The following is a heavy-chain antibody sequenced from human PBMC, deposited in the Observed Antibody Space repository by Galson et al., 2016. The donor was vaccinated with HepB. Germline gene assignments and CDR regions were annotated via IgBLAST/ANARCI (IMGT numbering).Heavy chain of an antibody. V-gene: IGHV1-8*01. CDR2: MNPKSGNT. J-gene: IGHJ6*02. D-gene: IGHD2-8*01. CDR3: ARGGTLPKTNLYGMDV. CDR1: GYTFSNYD. Sequence: SVKVSCKASGYTFSNYDINWVRQAPGQGPEWMAWMNPKSGNTGYAQSFQARVTMTRDTSISPAYMELYSLTSEDTAVYFCARGGTLPKTNLYGMDVWGQGTTVTVAS.